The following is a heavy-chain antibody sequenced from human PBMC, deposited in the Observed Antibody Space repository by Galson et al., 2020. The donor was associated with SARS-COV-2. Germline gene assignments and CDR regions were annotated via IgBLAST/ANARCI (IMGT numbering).Heavy chain of an antibody. J-gene: IGHJ4*02. V-gene: IGHV1-24*01. CDR1: GYTLTELS. CDR2: FDPEDGET. CDR3: AVKYAIVGATLPDY. D-gene: IGHD1-26*01. Sequence: ASVKVYCKVSGYTLTELSMHWVRQAPGKGLEWMGGFDPEDGETIYAQKFQGRVTMTEDTSTDTAYMELSSLRSEDTAVYYCAVKYAIVGATLPDYWGQGTRVIV.